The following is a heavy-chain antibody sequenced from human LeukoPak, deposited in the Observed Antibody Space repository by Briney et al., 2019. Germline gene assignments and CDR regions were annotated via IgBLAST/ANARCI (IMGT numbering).Heavy chain of an antibody. J-gene: IGHJ3*02. CDR1: GGSIISSNHY. CDR3: AREVEYYDSSGYRPHAFDI. D-gene: IGHD3-22*01. V-gene: IGHV4-39*02. Sequence: IPSETLSLTCTVSGGSIISSNHYWGWTRQPPGKGLEWFGSISYSGGTAYNPSLRSRVTISVDTSKNQFSLKVNSVTAADTAVYYCAREVEYYDSSGYRPHAFDIWGQGTLVTVSS. CDR2: ISYSGGT.